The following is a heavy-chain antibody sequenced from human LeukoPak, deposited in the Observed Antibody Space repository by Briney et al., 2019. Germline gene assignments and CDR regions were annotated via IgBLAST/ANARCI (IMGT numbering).Heavy chain of an antibody. J-gene: IGHJ4*02. D-gene: IGHD2-15*01. CDR1: GGSISSYY. V-gene: IGHV4-59*01. Sequence: SETLSLTRTVSGGSISSYYWSWIRQPPGKGLEWIGCIYYSGSTNYNPSLKSRVTISVDTSKNQFSLKLSSVTAADTAVYYCARELKGEDKGFDFWGQGTLVTVSS. CDR2: IYYSGST. CDR3: ARELKGEDKGFDF.